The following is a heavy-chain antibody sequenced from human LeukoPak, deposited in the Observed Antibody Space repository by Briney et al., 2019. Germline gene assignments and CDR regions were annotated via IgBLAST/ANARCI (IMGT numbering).Heavy chain of an antibody. D-gene: IGHD1-26*01. CDR1: GFSFPNYG. CDR3: AKELLLGYFYMDV. J-gene: IGHJ6*03. CDR2: TRYDGTIK. Sequence: QPGGSLRLPCAASGFSFPNYGMHWVRQTPGKGLESVAFTRYDGTIKDYADSVKGRFTISRDNSQNVLHLQMKSLRTEDTAVYYCAKELLLGYFYMDVWGKGTTAIVSS. V-gene: IGHV3-30*02.